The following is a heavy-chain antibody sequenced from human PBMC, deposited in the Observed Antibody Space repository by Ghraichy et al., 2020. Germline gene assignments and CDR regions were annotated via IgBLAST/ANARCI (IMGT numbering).Heavy chain of an antibody. CDR1: GYSITNGYF. J-gene: IGHJ4*02. Sequence: SETLSLTCSVSGYSITNGYFWGWVRQPPGKGLGWIGSIYHNGTNYYNPSLKGRVAISEDTSKNQFSLKLRSVTAADTALYYCASLDTRFIIGRGVMEYWGLGALVT. CDR3: ASLDTRFIIGRGVMEY. D-gene: IGHD3-10*01. V-gene: IGHV4-38-2*02. CDR2: IYHNGTN.